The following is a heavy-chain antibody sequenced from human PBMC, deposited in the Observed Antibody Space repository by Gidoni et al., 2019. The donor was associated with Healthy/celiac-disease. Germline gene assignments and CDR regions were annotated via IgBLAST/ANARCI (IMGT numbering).Heavy chain of an antibody. Sequence: GRFTISRDNAKNSLYLQMNSLRAEDTAVYYCARQESYSSGYYYMFDYWGQGTLVTVSS. J-gene: IGHJ4*02. CDR3: ARQESYSSGYYYMFDY. V-gene: IGHV3-11*06. D-gene: IGHD3-22*01.